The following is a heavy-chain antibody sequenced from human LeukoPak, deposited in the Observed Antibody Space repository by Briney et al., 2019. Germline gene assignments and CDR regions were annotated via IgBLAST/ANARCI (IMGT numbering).Heavy chain of an antibody. CDR1: GYTFTSYY. CDR2: INPSGGST. V-gene: IGHV1-46*03. Sequence: ASVKVSCKASGYTFTSYYVHWVRQAPGQGLEWMGIINPSGGSTSYAQKFQGRVTMTRDTSTSTVYMELSSLRSEDTAVYYCARDFYNYDSSGYYALPGGYWGQGTLVTVSS. CDR3: ARDFYNYDSSGYYALPGGY. J-gene: IGHJ4*02. D-gene: IGHD3-22*01.